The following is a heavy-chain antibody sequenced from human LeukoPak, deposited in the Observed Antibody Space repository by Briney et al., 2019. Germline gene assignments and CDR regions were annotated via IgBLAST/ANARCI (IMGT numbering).Heavy chain of an antibody. V-gene: IGHV3-23*01. Sequence: SGGSLRLSCAASGFTFGSFTMSWVRQAPGRSLEWVSAIRGTDTNTYYADSVRGRFTISRDNSNNTLFLQMNGLRAEDTAVYYCAKAGFYYGPGNMSPLGIGYFTMDVWGQGTTVTVSS. J-gene: IGHJ6*02. CDR2: IRGTDTNT. CDR1: GFTFGSFT. CDR3: AKAGFYYGPGNMSPLGIGYFTMDV. D-gene: IGHD3-10*01.